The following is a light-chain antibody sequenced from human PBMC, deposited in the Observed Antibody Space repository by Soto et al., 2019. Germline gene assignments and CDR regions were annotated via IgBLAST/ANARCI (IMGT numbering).Light chain of an antibody. V-gene: IGLV1-44*01. CDR1: TSNIESHT. J-gene: IGLJ1*01. Sequence: QSVLTQPPSASGTPGQRITISCSGTTSNIESHTVNWYQQVPGTAPKLLINTNNQRPSGVPDRFSGFKSGASASLAINGLQSEDEATYYYASWDDSRKGVFGTGTKVTVL. CDR2: TNN. CDR3: ASWDDSRKGV.